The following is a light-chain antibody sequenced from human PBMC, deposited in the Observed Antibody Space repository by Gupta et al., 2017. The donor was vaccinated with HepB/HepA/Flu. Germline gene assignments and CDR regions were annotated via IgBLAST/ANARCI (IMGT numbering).Light chain of an antibody. CDR2: DAS. CDR3: QDRLWCPFT. CDR1: ENLNHS. V-gene: IGKV3-11*01. Sequence: VLTQSPATLSLSPGQRATLSCRASENLNHSLALYHQRPGQSPRFLIYDASVRATGVPPMFSGSGXGTXFPLTIXRLESEDLGIYYCQDRLWCPFTFGXGTKVEI. J-gene: IGKJ1*01.